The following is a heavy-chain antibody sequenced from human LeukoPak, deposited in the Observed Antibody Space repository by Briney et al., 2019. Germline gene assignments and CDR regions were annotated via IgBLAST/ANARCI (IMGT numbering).Heavy chain of an antibody. D-gene: IGHD1-1*01. V-gene: IGHV3-53*01. CDR3: ARDDNWSGGVGFDY. CDR1: GVTVSSNY. J-gene: IGHJ4*02. CDR2: IFSDGST. Sequence: PWGSLRLSCAASGVTVSSNYMSWVRQAPRKGLEWVSVIFSDGSTYYANSVNGRFTISRDNSKSTLYLQMNSLSAEDTAVYYCARDDNWSGGVGFDYWGQGTLVTVSS.